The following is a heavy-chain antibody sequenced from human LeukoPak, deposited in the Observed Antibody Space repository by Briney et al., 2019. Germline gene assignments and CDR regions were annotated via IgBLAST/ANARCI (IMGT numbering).Heavy chain of an antibody. J-gene: IGHJ3*01. Sequence: GGSLRLSCAASGFTFGNSWVHWVRQAPGKGLVWVSLINADGSTATYADSVKGRFTISRDNAGNTLSLQMNSLTIEDTAVYYCVVVVEPPDSDGFDVWGQGTMITVSS. CDR3: VVVVEPPDSDGFDV. CDR2: INADGSTA. D-gene: IGHD1-14*01. CDR1: GFTFGNSW. V-gene: IGHV3-74*01.